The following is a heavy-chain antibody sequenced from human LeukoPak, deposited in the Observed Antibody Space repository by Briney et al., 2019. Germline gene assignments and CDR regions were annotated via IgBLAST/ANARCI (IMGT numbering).Heavy chain of an antibody. V-gene: IGHV3-53*04. Sequence: GGSLRLSCAASGFTVSSNYMSWVRQAQGKGLEWVSVIYSGGSTYYADSVKGRFTISRHNSKNTLYLQMNSLRAEDTAVYYCARSPTGSYSGWFDPWGQGTLVTVSS. D-gene: IGHD3-9*01. CDR3: ARSPTGSYSGWFDP. CDR2: IYSGGST. J-gene: IGHJ5*02. CDR1: GFTVSSNY.